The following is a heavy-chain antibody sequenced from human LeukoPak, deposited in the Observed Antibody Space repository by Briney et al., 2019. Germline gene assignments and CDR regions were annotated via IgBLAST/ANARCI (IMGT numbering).Heavy chain of an antibody. V-gene: IGHV3-48*03. CDR2: ISGSGSTI. CDR1: GFTFSSYE. J-gene: IGHJ3*02. D-gene: IGHD3-22*01. CDR3: AGYYHGGAAFDI. Sequence: GRSLRLSCAASGFTFSSYEMNWVRQAPGKGLEWVSYISGSGSTIYYADSVKGRFTISRDNAKNSLYLQMNSLRAEDTAVYYCAGYYHGGAAFDIWGQGTMVTVSS.